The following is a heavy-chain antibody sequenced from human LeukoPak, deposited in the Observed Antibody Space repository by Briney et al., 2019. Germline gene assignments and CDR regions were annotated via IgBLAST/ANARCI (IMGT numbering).Heavy chain of an antibody. CDR3: ARVDSSGWPGGYYYYMDV. D-gene: IGHD6-19*01. CDR1: GGSISSSSYY. CDR2: IYYSGST. Sequence: SETLSLTCTVSGGSISSSSYYWSWIRQPPGKGLEWIVYIYYSGSTYYNPSLKSRVTISVDTSKNQFSLKLSSVTAADTAVYYCARVDSSGWPGGYYYYMDVWGKGTTVTVSS. J-gene: IGHJ6*03. V-gene: IGHV4-30-4*08.